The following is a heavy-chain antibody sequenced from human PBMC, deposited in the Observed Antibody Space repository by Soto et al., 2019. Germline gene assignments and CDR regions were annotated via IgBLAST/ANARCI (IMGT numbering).Heavy chain of an antibody. CDR1: GFTFGDFA. D-gene: IGHD2-21*01. CDR2: INWNSGSI. J-gene: IGHJ6*03. CDR3: AKAFPNYSAMDV. V-gene: IGHV3-9*01. Sequence: EVQLVASGGGLLKPGRSLRLSCAASGFTFGDFAMHWIRQAPGKGLEWVSGINWNSGSIIYADSVKGRFTIFRDNAKNSLYLQMNSLRIEDKALYYCAKAFPNYSAMDVWGKGTTVTVSS.